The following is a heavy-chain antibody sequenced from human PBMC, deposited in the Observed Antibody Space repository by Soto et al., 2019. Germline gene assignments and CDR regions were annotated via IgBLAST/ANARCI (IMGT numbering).Heavy chain of an antibody. CDR3: TTGLRWFGEF. CDR1: GVTFSNVW. J-gene: IGHJ4*02. D-gene: IGHD3-10*01. Sequence: EVQLVESGGGLVIPGGSLRLSCAASGVTFSNVWVTWVRQAPGRGLEWVGRIKSDAYGGTIDYAAPVRVRFNISRDDLRNTVSLQMNSLKTEDTAVYHCTTGLRWFGEFWGRGSRVTVSS. V-gene: IGHV3-15*01. CDR2: IKSDAYGGTI.